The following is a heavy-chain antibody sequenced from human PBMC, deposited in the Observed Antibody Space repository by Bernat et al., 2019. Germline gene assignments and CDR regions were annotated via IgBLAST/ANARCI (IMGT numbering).Heavy chain of an antibody. CDR1: GGTFSSYA. V-gene: IGHV1-69*04. CDR3: ARGVGRATLGDDAFDI. J-gene: IGHJ3*02. D-gene: IGHD1-26*01. Sequence: QVQLVQSGAEVKKPGSSVKVSCKASGGTFSSYAISWVRQAPGQGLEWMGRIIPILGIANYAQKVHGRGTITADKSTSTAYMELSSLRSEDTAVYYCARGVGRATLGDDAFDIWGEGTMVTVS. CDR2: IIPILGIA.